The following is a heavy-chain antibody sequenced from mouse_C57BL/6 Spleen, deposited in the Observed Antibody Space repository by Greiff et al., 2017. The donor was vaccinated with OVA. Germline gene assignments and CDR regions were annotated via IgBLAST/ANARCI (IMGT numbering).Heavy chain of an antibody. J-gene: IGHJ1*03. CDR3: ARGNYDGSSLYWYFDV. V-gene: IGHV1-64*01. D-gene: IGHD1-1*01. Sequence: QAQLQQPGAELVKPGASVKLSCKASGYTFTSYWMHWVKQRPGQGLEWIGMIHPNSGSTNYNEKFKSKATLTVDKSSSTAYMQLSSLTSEDSAVYYCARGNYDGSSLYWYFDVWGTGTTVTVSS. CDR2: IHPNSGST. CDR1: GYTFTSYW.